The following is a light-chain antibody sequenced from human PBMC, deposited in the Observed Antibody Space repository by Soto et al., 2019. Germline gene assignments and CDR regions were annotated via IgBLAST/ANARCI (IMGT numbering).Light chain of an antibody. J-gene: IGLJ2*01. CDR1: SSDVGGYNY. CDR2: DVS. CDR3: SSYTSSSTVV. Sequence: QSALTQPASVSGSPGQSITISCTGTSSDVGGYNYVSWYQQHPGKAPKLMIYDVSNRPSGVSNRFSGSKSGNTASLTISWPQAEDEADYYCSSYTSSSTVVFGGGTKLTVL. V-gene: IGLV2-14*01.